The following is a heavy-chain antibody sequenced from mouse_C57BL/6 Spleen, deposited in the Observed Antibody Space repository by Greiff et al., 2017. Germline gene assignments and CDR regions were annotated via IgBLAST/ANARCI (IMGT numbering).Heavy chain of an antibody. J-gene: IGHJ2*01. CDR3: ARDGPDGEDY. D-gene: IGHD2-3*01. Sequence: QVQLQQPGAELVRPGSSVKLSCKASGYTFTSYWMHWVKQRPIQGLEWIGNIDPSDSETHYNQKFKDKATLTVDKSSSTAYMQLSSLTSEDSAVYDCARDGPDGEDYWGQGTTLTVSS. V-gene: IGHV1-52*01. CDR1: GYTFTSYW. CDR2: IDPSDSET.